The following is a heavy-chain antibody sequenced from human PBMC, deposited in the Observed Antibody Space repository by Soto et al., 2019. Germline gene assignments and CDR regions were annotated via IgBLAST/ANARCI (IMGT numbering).Heavy chain of an antibody. CDR2: IIPIFGTA. Sequence: QVQLVQSGAEVKKPGSSMKVSCKASGGTFSSYAISWVRQAPGQGLEWMGGIIPIFGTANYAQKFQGRVTITADESTSTAYMELSSLRSEDTAVYYCARGDRDGYNSGSYFQHWGQGTLVTVSS. CDR1: GGTFSSYA. V-gene: IGHV1-69*01. CDR3: ARGDRDGYNSGSYFQH. J-gene: IGHJ1*01. D-gene: IGHD5-12*01.